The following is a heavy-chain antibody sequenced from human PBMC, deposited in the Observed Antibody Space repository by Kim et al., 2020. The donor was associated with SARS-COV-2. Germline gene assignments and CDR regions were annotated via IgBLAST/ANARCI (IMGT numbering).Heavy chain of an antibody. CDR1: GGSISSSSYY. CDR2: IYYSGST. V-gene: IGHV4-39*01. J-gene: IGHJ3*02. Sequence: ETLSLTCTVSGGSISSSSYYWGWIRQPPGKGLEWIGSIYYSGSTYYNPSLKSRVTISVDTSKNQFSLKLSSVTAADTAVYYCASPIAAADAFDIWGQGTMVTVAS. CDR3: ASPIAAADAFDI. D-gene: IGHD6-13*01.